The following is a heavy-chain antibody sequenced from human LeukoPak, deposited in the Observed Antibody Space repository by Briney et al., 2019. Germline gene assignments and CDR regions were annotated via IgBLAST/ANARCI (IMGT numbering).Heavy chain of an antibody. J-gene: IGHJ4*02. Sequence: GESLKISCQGSGYSFTSYWIGWVRQMPGKGLEWVGIIYPGDSDTRYSPSFQGQITISADKSISTAYLQWSSLKASDTAMYYRARLMGVYSSGWYDYWGQGTLVTVSS. D-gene: IGHD6-19*01. V-gene: IGHV5-51*01. CDR3: ARLMGVYSSGWYDY. CDR1: GYSFTSYW. CDR2: IYPGDSDT.